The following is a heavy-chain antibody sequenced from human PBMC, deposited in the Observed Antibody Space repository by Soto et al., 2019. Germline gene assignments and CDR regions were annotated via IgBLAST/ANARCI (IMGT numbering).Heavy chain of an antibody. J-gene: IGHJ3*01. CDR3: ARVCGGDCGNAFDV. Sequence: QVQLVESGGGEVQPGRSLRLSCAASGFTFSAYGIHWVRQAPGKGLEWVATISFDSRDKLYVDSMNGRLTISRENSRNTVYLQMDSLRAEDTAVYHCARVCGGDCGNAFDVWGQGTVVAVSS. D-gene: IGHD2-21*02. V-gene: IGHV3-33*05. CDR2: ISFDSRDK. CDR1: GFTFSAYG.